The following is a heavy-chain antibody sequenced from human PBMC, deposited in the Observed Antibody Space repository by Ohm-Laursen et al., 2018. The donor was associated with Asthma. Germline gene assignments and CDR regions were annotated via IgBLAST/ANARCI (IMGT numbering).Heavy chain of an antibody. CDR2: INPSGGST. Sequence: SVKVSCKASGYTFTSYYMHWVRQAPGQGLEWMGIINPSGGSTSYAQKFQGRVTMTRDTSTSTVYMELSSLRSEDTAVYYCARDIGVYGSGSQFDPWGQGTLVTVSS. V-gene: IGHV1-46*01. J-gene: IGHJ5*02. CDR1: GYTFTSYY. D-gene: IGHD3-10*01. CDR3: ARDIGVYGSGSQFDP.